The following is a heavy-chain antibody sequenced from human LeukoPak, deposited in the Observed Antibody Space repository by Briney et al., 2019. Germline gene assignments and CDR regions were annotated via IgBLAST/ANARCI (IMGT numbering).Heavy chain of an antibody. V-gene: IGHV4-34*01. CDR3: VSNDPMVLYDSRGYSYSWFDP. J-gene: IGHJ5*02. Sequence: PSETLSLTCAVFGGSFSGYYWGWIRQPPGKGLEWIGEINHSGRTNYNPSLKSRVTISADTSKKQFSVKLTSVTAADTPVYYCVSNDPMVLYDSRGYSYSWFDPWGQGTLVTVSS. D-gene: IGHD6-25*01. CDR1: GGSFSGYY. CDR2: INHSGRT.